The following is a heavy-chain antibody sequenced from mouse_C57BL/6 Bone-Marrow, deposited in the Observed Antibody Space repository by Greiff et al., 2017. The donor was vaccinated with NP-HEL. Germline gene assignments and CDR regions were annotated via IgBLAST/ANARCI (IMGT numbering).Heavy chain of an antibody. D-gene: IGHD4-1*01. CDR3: AINGWDDY. Sequence: QVELKESGAELVKPGASVKVSCKASGYTFTSYWMHWVKQRPGQGLEWIGRIHPSDSDTNYNQKFKGKATLTVDKSSSTAYMQLSSLTSEDSAVYYCAINGWDDYWGQGTTLTVSS. CDR2: IHPSDSDT. CDR1: GYTFTSYW. V-gene: IGHV1-74*01. J-gene: IGHJ2*01.